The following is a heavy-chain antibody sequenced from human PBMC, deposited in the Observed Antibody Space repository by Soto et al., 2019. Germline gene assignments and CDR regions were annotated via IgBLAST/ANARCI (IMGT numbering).Heavy chain of an antibody. J-gene: IGHJ4*02. CDR1: GGSISSGGYS. V-gene: IGHV4-30-2*01. CDR3: ARGRYGAD. Sequence: PSETLSLTCAVSGGSISSGGYSWSWIRQPPGKGLEWIGYIYHSGSTYYNPSLKSRVTISVDRSKNQFSLKLSSVTAADTAVYYCARGRYGADWGQGTLVTVSS. D-gene: IGHD1-1*01. CDR2: IYHSGST.